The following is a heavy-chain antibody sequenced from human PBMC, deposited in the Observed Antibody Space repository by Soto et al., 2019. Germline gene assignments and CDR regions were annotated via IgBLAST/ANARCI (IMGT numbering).Heavy chain of an antibody. CDR1: GFTFSSYS. Sequence: GGSLRLSCSASGFTFSSYSMNWVRQAPGKGLEWVSYISSSSSTIYYADSVKGRFTISRDNAKNSLYLQMNSLRDEDTAVYYCARESSSYNWFDPWGQGTLVTVSS. D-gene: IGHD6-13*01. CDR3: ARESSSYNWFDP. V-gene: IGHV3-48*02. CDR2: ISSSSSTI. J-gene: IGHJ5*02.